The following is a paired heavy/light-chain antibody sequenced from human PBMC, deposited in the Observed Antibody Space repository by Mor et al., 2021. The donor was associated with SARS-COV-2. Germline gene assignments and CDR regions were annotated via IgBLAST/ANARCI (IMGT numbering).Light chain of an antibody. CDR3: QQSYSTMYT. CDR2: AAS. Sequence: DIQMTQSPSSLSASVGDRVTITCRASQTISNYLNWYQQKPGKAPKLLIYAASTLQSGVPSRFSGSGSGTDFTLTISSLQPEDSATYYCQQSYSTMYTFGQGTKLEIK. V-gene: IGKV1-39*01. J-gene: IGKJ2*01. CDR1: QTISNY.
Heavy chain of an antibody. Sequence: QVQLVQSGAEVKKPGSSVKVSCKASGGTFSSYAISWVRQAPGQGLEWMGRIIPILAIANYAQKFQGRVTITADRSTSTAYMELSSLRSEDTALYFCARDLPDYVWGSYRHSKDSSYYYGLGVWGQGTTVTVSS. CDR3: ARDLPDYVWGSYRHSKDSSYYYGLGV. V-gene: IGHV1-69*04. D-gene: IGHD3-16*02. J-gene: IGHJ6*02. CDR1: GGTFSSYA. CDR2: IIPILAIA.